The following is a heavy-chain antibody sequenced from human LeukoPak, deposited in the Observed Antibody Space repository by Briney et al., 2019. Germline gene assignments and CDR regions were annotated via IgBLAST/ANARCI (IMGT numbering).Heavy chain of an antibody. CDR1: GGSISSGDYY. J-gene: IGHJ5*02. D-gene: IGHD2-15*01. V-gene: IGHV4-30-4*01. CDR3: ARAAGSGPLPMGLDP. Sequence: SQTLSLTCTVSGGSISSGDYYWSWIRQPPGKGLEWIGYIYYSGSTYYNPSLKSRVTISVDTSKNQFSLKLSSVTAADTAVYYCARAAGSGPLPMGLDPWGQGTLVTVSS. CDR2: IYYSGST.